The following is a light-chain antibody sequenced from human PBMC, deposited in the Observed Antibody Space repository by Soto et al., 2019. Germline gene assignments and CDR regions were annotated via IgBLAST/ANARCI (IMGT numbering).Light chain of an antibody. CDR1: QSINSW. Sequence: DIQMTQSPSTLSASVGDRVTITCRASQSINSWLAWYQQKPGKAPKILIYDASNLESGVPSRFSGSGSGTEFTLALSRLQPDDFATYYCQQYNSYSWTFGQGTRVEI. CDR3: QQYNSYSWT. V-gene: IGKV1-5*01. J-gene: IGKJ1*01. CDR2: DAS.